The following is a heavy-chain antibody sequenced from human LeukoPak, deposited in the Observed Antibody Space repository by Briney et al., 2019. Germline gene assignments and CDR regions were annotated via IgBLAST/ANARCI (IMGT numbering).Heavy chain of an antibody. CDR1: GGSISSYY. CDR3: ARGLGSGRPFDY. Sequence: SETLSLTCTVSGGSISSYYWTWIRQPPGKGLEYIGYVYYNGSTNYNPSLKSRVTISVDTSKNQFSLKLTSITAADTAMYYCARGLGSGRPFDYWGQGTLVTVSS. J-gene: IGHJ4*02. CDR2: VYYNGST. V-gene: IGHV4-59*03. D-gene: IGHD6-19*01.